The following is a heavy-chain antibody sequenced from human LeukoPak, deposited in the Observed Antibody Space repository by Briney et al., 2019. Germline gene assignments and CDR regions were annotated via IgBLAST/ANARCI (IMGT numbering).Heavy chain of an antibody. V-gene: IGHV5-51*01. J-gene: IGHJ4*02. CDR1: GGYW. CDR3: ARRGYCGSTSCYTGGDQKRLYYFDY. D-gene: IGHD2-2*02. Sequence: GESLKISCKDSGGYWIGWVRQMPGKGLEWMGIIYPGASDIRYSPSFQGQVTISADKSISTAYLQWSSLKASDTAMYYCARRGYCGSTSCYTGGDQKRLYYFDYWGQGTLVTVSS. CDR2: IYPGASDI.